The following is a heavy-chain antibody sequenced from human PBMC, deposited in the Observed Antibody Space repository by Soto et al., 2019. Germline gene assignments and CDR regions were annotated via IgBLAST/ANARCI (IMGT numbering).Heavy chain of an antibody. CDR3: ARRYGGNFDY. CDR2: IYYSGST. Sequence: QVQLQESGPGLVKPSETLSLTCTVSGGSINSYYWSWIRQPPGKGLEWIGYIYYSGSTNYNPSLKSRVTISVDTSKTHSSLKLRSVTGADTAVYYCARRYGGNFDYWGQGTLVTVSS. J-gene: IGHJ4*02. V-gene: IGHV4-59*01. D-gene: IGHD1-26*01. CDR1: GGSINSYY.